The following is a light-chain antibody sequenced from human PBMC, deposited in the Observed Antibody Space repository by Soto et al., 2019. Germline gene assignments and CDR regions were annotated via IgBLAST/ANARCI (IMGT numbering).Light chain of an antibody. J-gene: IGLJ3*02. CDR2: EVT. CDR1: SSDVGGYNY. CDR3: SLYAASNNYYFV. Sequence: QSALTQPPSASGSTGQSVTISCTGTSSDVGGYNYVSWYQQYPGRAPKLMIYEVTKRSSGVPDRFSGSKSGNTASLTVSGLQAEDEADYYSSLYAASNNYYFVFGGGTKLAVL. V-gene: IGLV2-8*01.